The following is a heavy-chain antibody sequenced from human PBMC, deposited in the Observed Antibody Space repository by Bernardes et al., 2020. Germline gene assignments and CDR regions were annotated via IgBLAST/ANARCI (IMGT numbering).Heavy chain of an antibody. D-gene: IGHD5-18*01. CDR2: ISSSGSTI. CDR1: GFTFSSYE. Sequence: GGSLRLSCAASGFTFSSYEMNWVRQAPGKGLEWVSYISSSGSTIYYADSVKGRFTISRDNAKNSLYLQMNSLRAEDTAVYYCARGGGTQLWSLQLNYFDYWGQGTLVTVSS. J-gene: IGHJ4*02. V-gene: IGHV3-48*03. CDR3: ARGGGTQLWSLQLNYFDY.